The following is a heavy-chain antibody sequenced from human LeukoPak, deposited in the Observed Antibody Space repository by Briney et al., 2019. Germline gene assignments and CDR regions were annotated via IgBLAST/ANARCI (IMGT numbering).Heavy chain of an antibody. CDR1: GGSINNYY. D-gene: IGHD2-15*01. Sequence: PSETLSLTCTVSGGSINNYYWSWIRQPAGKGLEWIGRIYTRGSTNYNPSLKSRVTMSVDTSKNQFSLKLSSVTPADTAVYYCARGRYCSADICSGGDAFDIWGQGTMVSVSS. V-gene: IGHV4-4*07. CDR3: ARGRYCSADICSGGDAFDI. J-gene: IGHJ3*02. CDR2: IYTRGST.